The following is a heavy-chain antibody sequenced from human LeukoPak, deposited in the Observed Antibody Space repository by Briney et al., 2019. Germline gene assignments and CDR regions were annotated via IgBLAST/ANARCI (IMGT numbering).Heavy chain of an antibody. Sequence: GGSLRLSCAASGFTFSSYSINWVRQAPGKGLEWVSSISSSSSYIYYADSVKGRFTISRDNAKNSLYLQMNSLRAEDTAVYYCARESDYGGNSNDNFDYWGQGTLVTVSS. CDR3: ARESDYGGNSNDNFDY. V-gene: IGHV3-21*01. CDR2: ISSSSSYI. J-gene: IGHJ4*02. D-gene: IGHD4-23*01. CDR1: GFTFSSYS.